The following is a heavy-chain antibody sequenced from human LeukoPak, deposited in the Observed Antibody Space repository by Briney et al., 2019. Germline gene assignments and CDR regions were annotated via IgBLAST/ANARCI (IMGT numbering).Heavy chain of an antibody. D-gene: IGHD3-3*01. J-gene: IGHJ4*02. V-gene: IGHV3-21*01. CDR2: ISSSSSYI. CDR1: GFTFSSYS. CDR3: ARVKGDYDFWSGYHY. Sequence: GGSLRLSCEASGFTFSSYSMNWVRQAPGKGLEWVSSISSSSSYIYYADSVKGRFTISRDNAKNSLYLQMNSLRAEDTAVYYCARVKGDYDFWSGYHYWGQGTLVTVSS.